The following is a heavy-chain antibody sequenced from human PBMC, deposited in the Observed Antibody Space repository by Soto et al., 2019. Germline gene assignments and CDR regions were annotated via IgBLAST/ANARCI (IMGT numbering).Heavy chain of an antibody. CDR3: ARLRSSWSRDV. V-gene: IGHV3-33*01. CDR2: TWYDGSNK. Sequence: QVQLVESGGGVVQPGRSLRLSCAASGFTFSSYGMHWVRQAPGKGLEWVAVTWYDGSNKYHADSVKGRFTISRDNSKNTLYLQMNSLRVEDTAVDYCARLRSSWSRDVWGQGTTVTVSS. CDR1: GFTFSSYG. D-gene: IGHD6-13*01. J-gene: IGHJ6*02.